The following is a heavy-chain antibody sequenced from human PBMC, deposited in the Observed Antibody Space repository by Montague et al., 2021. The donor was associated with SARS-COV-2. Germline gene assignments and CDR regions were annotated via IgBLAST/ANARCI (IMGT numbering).Heavy chain of an antibody. CDR2: INHSGRT. CDR3: ARRGSSVCGVTVSAELDY. V-gene: IGHV4-34*01. CDR1: GGSFSFYY. J-gene: IGHJ4*02. D-gene: IGHD3-3*01. Sequence: SETLSLTCAVYGGSFSFYYWSWIRQPPEKGLEWIGEINHSGRTNNNPSLKSRVIISVDTSKNQFSLKLSSVTAADTAVYYCARRGSSVCGVTVSAELDYWGQGIL.